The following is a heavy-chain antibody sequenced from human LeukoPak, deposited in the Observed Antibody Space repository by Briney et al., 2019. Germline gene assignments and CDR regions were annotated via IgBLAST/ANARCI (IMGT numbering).Heavy chain of an antibody. Sequence: SVKLSCKASGGTFSSYAISWVRQAPGQGLEWMGRIIPIFGTANYAQKFQGRVTITADKSTSTAYMGLSSLRSEDTAVYYCARIGYYGSGSYYNSGFDYWGQGTLVTVSS. CDR1: GGTFSSYA. D-gene: IGHD3-10*01. J-gene: IGHJ4*02. CDR3: ARIGYYGSGSYYNSGFDY. V-gene: IGHV1-69*06. CDR2: IIPIFGTA.